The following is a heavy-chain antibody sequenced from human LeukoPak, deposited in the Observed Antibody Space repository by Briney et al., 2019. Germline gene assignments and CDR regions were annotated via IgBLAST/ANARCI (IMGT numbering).Heavy chain of an antibody. V-gene: IGHV3-7*03. J-gene: IGHJ6*02. D-gene: IGHD1-14*01. Sequence: GGSLRLSCAASGFTFSSYWMSWVRQAPGKGLEWVANIKQDGSEKYYVDPVKGRFTISRDNAKNSLYLQMNSLRADDTAVYYCAKGTGNYYYYGMDVWGQGTTVTVSS. CDR2: IKQDGSEK. CDR3: AKGTGNYYYYGMDV. CDR1: GFTFSSYW.